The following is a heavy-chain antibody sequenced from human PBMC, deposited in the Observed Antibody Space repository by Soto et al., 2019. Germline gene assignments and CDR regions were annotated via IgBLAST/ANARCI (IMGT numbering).Heavy chain of an antibody. Sequence: ASVKVSCKASVYTFTSYAMHRVRQAPGQRLEWMGWINAGNGNTKYSQKYQGRVTITRDTSASTAYMELSSLRSGDTAVYYCARAPTVTTYDAFDIWGQGTMVTVSS. CDR3: ARAPTVTTYDAFDI. CDR1: VYTFTSYA. J-gene: IGHJ3*02. V-gene: IGHV1-3*01. CDR2: INAGNGNT. D-gene: IGHD4-17*01.